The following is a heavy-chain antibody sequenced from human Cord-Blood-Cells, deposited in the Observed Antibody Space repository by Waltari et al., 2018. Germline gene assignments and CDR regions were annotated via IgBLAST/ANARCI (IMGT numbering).Heavy chain of an antibody. Sequence: QVQLQQSGPGLVKPSQTLSLTCAISGDSVSSNSAAWNWIRQSPSRGLEWLGRTYYRSKWYNDYAVSVKSRITINPDTSKNQFSLQLNSVTPEDTAVYYCAREDPRGYSYGWSNWCDPWGQGTLVTVSS. V-gene: IGHV6-1*01. CDR3: AREDPRGYSYGWSNWCDP. CDR1: GDSVSSNSAA. CDR2: TYYRSKWYN. D-gene: IGHD5-18*01. J-gene: IGHJ5*02.